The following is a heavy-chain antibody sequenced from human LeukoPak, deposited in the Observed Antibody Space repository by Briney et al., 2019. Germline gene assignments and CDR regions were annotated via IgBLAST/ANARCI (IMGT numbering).Heavy chain of an antibody. V-gene: IGHV3-7*03. CDR3: AKGSIVGATSYYYLDV. Sequence: GGSLRLSCAASGFTFSSYWMSWVRQAPGKGLKWVANIKQDGSEKYYVDSVKGRFTISRDNSKNTLYLQMNSLRAEDTAVYYCAKGSIVGATSYYYLDVWGTGTTVTVSS. J-gene: IGHJ6*03. D-gene: IGHD1-26*01. CDR2: IKQDGSEK. CDR1: GFTFSSYW.